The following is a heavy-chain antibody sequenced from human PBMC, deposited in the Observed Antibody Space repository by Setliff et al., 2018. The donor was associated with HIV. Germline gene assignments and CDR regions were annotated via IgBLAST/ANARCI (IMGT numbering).Heavy chain of an antibody. V-gene: IGHV1-24*01. D-gene: IGHD3-10*01. CDR1: GYNLSELS. J-gene: IGHJ2*01. CDR3: AASISSRHYYGSAL. Sequence: GASVKVSCKISGYNLSELSMHWVRQAPGKGLEWRVGFNPEEGKTIYAQKFQGRVTMTEDTSTDTAFMDLKNLRSEDTAVYYCAASISSRHYYGSALWGRGTLVTVSS. CDR2: FNPEEGKT.